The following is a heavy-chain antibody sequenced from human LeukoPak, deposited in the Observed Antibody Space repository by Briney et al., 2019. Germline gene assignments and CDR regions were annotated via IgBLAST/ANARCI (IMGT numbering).Heavy chain of an antibody. J-gene: IGHJ6*03. CDR2: INHSGST. V-gene: IGHV4-34*01. CDR1: GGSFSVYY. CDR3: ARRSIYGSGSYYYYYYMDV. D-gene: IGHD3-10*01. Sequence: SETLSLTCAVYGGSFSVYYWSWIRQPPGKGLEWIGEINHSGSTNYNPSLKSRVTISVDTSKNQFSLKLSSVTAADTAVYYCARRSIYGSGSYYYYYYMDVWGKGTTVTVSS.